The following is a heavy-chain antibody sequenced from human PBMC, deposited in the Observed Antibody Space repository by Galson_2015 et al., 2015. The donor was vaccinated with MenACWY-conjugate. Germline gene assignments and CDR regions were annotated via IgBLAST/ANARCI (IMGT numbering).Heavy chain of an antibody. D-gene: IGHD3-16*01. CDR2: ISPYNGNT. J-gene: IGHJ4*02. CDR1: AYTFINYG. Sequence: SVKVSCKASAYTFINYGISWVRQAPGQGLEWMGWISPYNGNTNSAQKLQGRVTMTTDTSTSTAYMELRSLRSDDTAMYYCARRNYGQASDYWGQGTLVTVSS. V-gene: IGHV1-18*01. CDR3: ARRNYGQASDY.